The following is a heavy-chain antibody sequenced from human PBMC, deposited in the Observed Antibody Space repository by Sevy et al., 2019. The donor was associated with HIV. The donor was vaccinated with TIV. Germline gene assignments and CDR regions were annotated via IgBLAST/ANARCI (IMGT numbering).Heavy chain of an antibody. V-gene: IGHV3-23*01. J-gene: IGHJ4*01. CDR1: GFTFSKYS. CDR2: LSFGCGEI. CDR3: AREGCTKPHDY. D-gene: IGHD2-8*01. Sequence: LSLTCAASGFTFSKYSMSWVRQPPGKGLEWVSTLSFGCGEINYADSVKGRFTISRDNSKSSVYLQMNNLRPEDTAVYYCAREGCTKPHDYWGQEPWSPSPQ.